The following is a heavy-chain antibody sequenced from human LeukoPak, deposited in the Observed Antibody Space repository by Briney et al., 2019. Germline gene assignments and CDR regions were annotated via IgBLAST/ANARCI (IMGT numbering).Heavy chain of an antibody. V-gene: IGHV1-3*01. CDR3: AIDCSSTSCHQVDY. J-gene: IGHJ4*02. CDR2: INAGNGNT. Sequence: ASVKVSCKASGYTFPSYVMHWVRPAAGQRRDWMGWINAGNGNTKYSQKFQGRVTITRDTSASTAYMELSRLRSDDTAVYYCAIDCSSTSCHQVDYWGQGTLVTVSS. D-gene: IGHD2-2*01. CDR1: GYTFPSYV.